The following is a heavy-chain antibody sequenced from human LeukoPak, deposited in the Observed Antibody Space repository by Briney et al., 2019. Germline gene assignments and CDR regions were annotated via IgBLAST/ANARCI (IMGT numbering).Heavy chain of an antibody. J-gene: IGHJ4*02. CDR1: GFTFSSYG. CDR3: AKARIAAAIFDY. D-gene: IGHD6-13*01. V-gene: IGHV3-30*02. CDR2: IRYDGSNK. Sequence: GGSLRLSCAASGFTFSSYGMHWVRRAPGKGLEWVAFIRYDGSNKYYADSVKGRFTISRDNSKNTLYLQMNSLRAEDTAVYYCAKARIAAAIFDYWGQGTLVTVSS.